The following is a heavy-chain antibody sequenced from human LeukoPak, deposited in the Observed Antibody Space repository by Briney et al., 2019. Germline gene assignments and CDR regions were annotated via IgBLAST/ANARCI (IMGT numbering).Heavy chain of an antibody. D-gene: IGHD3-22*01. CDR1: GYTFTGYY. CDR2: IIPILGIA. V-gene: IGHV1-69*02. CDR3: ATNYYDSSGYYYY. Sequence: SVKVSCKASGYTFTGYYMHWVRQAPGQGLEWMGRIIPILGIANYAQKFQGRVTITADKSTSTAYMELSSLRSEDTAVYYCATNYYDSSGYYYYWGQGTLVTVSS. J-gene: IGHJ4*02.